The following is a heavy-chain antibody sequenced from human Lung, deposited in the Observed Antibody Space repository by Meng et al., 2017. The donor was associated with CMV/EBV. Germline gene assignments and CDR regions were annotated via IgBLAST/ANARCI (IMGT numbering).Heavy chain of an antibody. V-gene: IGHV4-31*03. Sequence: HVRLRESGPGLVKPSQTLSLTCTVSGGSISSGGYDWSWIRQHPGKGLEWIGYIYYSGSTYYNPSLKSRVTISVDTSKNQFSLKLSSVTAADTAVYYCAREPYYYGSGSYSSYWYFDLWGRGTLVTVSS. J-gene: IGHJ2*01. CDR1: GGSISSGGYD. CDR2: IYYSGST. D-gene: IGHD3-10*01. CDR3: AREPYYYGSGSYSSYWYFDL.